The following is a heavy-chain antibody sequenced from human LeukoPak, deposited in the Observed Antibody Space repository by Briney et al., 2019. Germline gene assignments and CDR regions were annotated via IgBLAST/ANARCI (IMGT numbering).Heavy chain of an antibody. Sequence: PAGSLRLSCAASGFPFSAYEMNWVRQAPGKGLEWVSYISVSGGTIYYADSVKGRFTISRDNAKQSLYLQMNSLRAEDTAVYYCAKRIQSAMATGYWGQGTLVTVSS. CDR2: ISVSGGTI. CDR3: AKRIQSAMATGY. CDR1: GFPFSAYE. J-gene: IGHJ4*02. D-gene: IGHD5-18*01. V-gene: IGHV3-48*03.